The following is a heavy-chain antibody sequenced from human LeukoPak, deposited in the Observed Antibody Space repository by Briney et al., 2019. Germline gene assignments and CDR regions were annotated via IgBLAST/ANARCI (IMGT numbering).Heavy chain of an antibody. CDR3: VTRGWADYYYYMDV. V-gene: IGHV3-21*06. J-gene: IGHJ6*03. Sequence: GGSLRLSCAASGFIFKTYTMNWVRQAPGKGLEWVSSILSSGAYTYYADSLKGRFTISRDNAKNSLYLQMNSLRAEDTAVYYCVTRGWADYYYYMDVWGKGTTVTVSS. CDR2: ILSSGAYT. D-gene: IGHD6-19*01. CDR1: GFIFKTYT.